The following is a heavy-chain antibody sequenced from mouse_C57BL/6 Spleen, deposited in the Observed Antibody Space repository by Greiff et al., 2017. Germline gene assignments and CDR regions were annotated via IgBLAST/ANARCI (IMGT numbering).Heavy chain of an antibody. CDR2: ISNGGGST. CDR1: GFTFSDYY. J-gene: IGHJ4*01. CDR3: ARRDYYGSSYFYAMDY. Sequence: EVMLVESGGGLVQPGGSLKLSCAASGFTFSDYYMYWVRQTPEKRLEWVAYISNGGGSTYYPDTVKGRFTISRDNAKNTLYLQMSRLKSEDTAMYYCARRDYYGSSYFYAMDYWGQGTSVTVSS. D-gene: IGHD1-1*01. V-gene: IGHV5-12*01.